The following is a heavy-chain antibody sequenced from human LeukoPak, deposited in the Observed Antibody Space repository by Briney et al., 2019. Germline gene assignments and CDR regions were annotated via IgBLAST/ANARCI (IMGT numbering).Heavy chain of an antibody. CDR1: GGSFSSNA. V-gene: IGHV1-69*13. J-gene: IGHJ4*02. CDR3: AKSRNDQLRFFDY. CDR2: IIPFFGTA. D-gene: IGHD5-24*01. Sequence: SVKVSCKASGGSFSSNAITWVRQAPGQGLEWMGGIIPFFGTANYAQKFQGRVTITADESTGTAYMELSSLRSDDTAVYYCAKSRNDQLRFFDYWGQGTLVTVSS.